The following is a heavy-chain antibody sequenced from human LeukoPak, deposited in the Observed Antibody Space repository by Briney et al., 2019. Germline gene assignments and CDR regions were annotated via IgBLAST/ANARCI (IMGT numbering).Heavy chain of an antibody. J-gene: IGHJ6*03. CDR2: VTGSGANT. CDR1: GFTFSDYS. V-gene: IGHV3-23*01. Sequence: GGSLRLSCAASGFTFSDYSMTWVRQSPGKGLEWVSTVTGSGANTYYGDSVKGRFTISRDNSRNTVYLQMNSLRAEDTAVYYCARDYYGSGSGHFYYMDVWGKGTTVTVSS. D-gene: IGHD3-10*01. CDR3: ARDYYGSGSGHFYYMDV.